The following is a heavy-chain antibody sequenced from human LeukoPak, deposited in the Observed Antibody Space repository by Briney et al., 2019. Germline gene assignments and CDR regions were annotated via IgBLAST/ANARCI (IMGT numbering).Heavy chain of an antibody. CDR2: IYYSGST. J-gene: IGHJ4*02. CDR1: GGSMSSYY. CDR3: AREDWNYGFDY. Sequence: SETLSLTCTVSGGSMSSYYWSWIRQPPGKGLEWIGYIYYSGSTNYNPSLKSRVTISVDTSKNQFSLKLSSVTAADTAVYYCAREDWNYGFDYWGQGTLVTVSS. D-gene: IGHD1-7*01. V-gene: IGHV4-59*01.